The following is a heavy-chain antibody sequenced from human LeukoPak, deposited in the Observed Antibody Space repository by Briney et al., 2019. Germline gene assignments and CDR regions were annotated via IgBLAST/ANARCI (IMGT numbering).Heavy chain of an antibody. CDR1: GCSISSSNW. CDR2: IYDSGST. D-gene: IGHD4-17*01. Sequence: SGSLSLTCAVSGCSISSSNWGSGVRQPPGEGLGWIVEIYDSGSTNYDPSLKSRVTISVDKSKNQCSLKQSSVTAEDTAVYYCARAPSAADYGDYEEKWNYYFDYWGQGTLVTVSS. CDR3: ARAPSAADYGDYEEKWNYYFDY. J-gene: IGHJ4*02. V-gene: IGHV4-4*02.